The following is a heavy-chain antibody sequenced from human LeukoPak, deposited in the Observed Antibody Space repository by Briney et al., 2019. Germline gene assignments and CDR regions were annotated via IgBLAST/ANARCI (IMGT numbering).Heavy chain of an antibody. V-gene: IGHV4-59*01. CDR2: IYYSGST. CDR1: GGSISSYY. J-gene: IGHJ5*02. Sequence: SETLSLTCTVSGGSISSYYWSWIRQPPGKGLGWIGYIYYSGSTNYNPSLKSRVTISVDTSKNQFSLKLSSVTAADTAVYYCASSEGYCSGGSCYGANWFDPWGQGTLVTVSS. CDR3: ASSEGYCSGGSCYGANWFDP. D-gene: IGHD2-15*01.